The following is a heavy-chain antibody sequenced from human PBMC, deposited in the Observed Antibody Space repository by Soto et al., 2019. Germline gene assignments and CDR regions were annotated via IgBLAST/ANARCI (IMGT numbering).Heavy chain of an antibody. V-gene: IGHV3-21*01. Sequence: GGSLRLSCAGSGFIFSSYAMNWVRQAPGKGLEWVSSISGSSSYRYYADSVRGRFTISRDNAKNTLHLQMNSLRDEDTAVYYCASDLEEADVSSYFEIWGLGALVTVSS. CDR2: ISGSSSYR. J-gene: IGHJ4*01. CDR1: GFIFSSYA. CDR3: ASDLEEADVSSYFEI. D-gene: IGHD3-3*01.